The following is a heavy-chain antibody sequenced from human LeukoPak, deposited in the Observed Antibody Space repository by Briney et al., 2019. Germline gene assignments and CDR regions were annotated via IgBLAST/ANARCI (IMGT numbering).Heavy chain of an antibody. V-gene: IGHV4-38-2*02. D-gene: IGHD3-3*01. CDR1: SYSIDNGYY. CDR2: IYHSGNT. Sequence: PSETLSLTCTVSSYSIDNGYYWGWIRQPPGKGLEWIGSIYHSGNTYYSPSLKSRLTISVDASRNQFSMKLSSVTAAGTAVYYCARDSGFLGWINSRPDNYFDFWGQGTPVTVSS. J-gene: IGHJ4*02. CDR3: ARDSGFLGWINSRPDNYFDF.